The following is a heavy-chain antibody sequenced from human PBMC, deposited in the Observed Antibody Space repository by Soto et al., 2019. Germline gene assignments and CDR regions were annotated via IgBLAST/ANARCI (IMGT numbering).Heavy chain of an antibody. CDR2: MNPNTGNT. Sequence: QVQLVQSGAEVKKPGASVRVSCQASGYTFISFDINWVRQATGQGLEWMGWMNPNTGNTVYEQKFQGRVTMTRNTSIGTAYMELRSLTSEDTAVYYCARRKERSGPYYLDAWGQGTLVTVSS. CDR1: GYTFISFD. D-gene: IGHD6-25*01. V-gene: IGHV1-8*01. J-gene: IGHJ4*02. CDR3: ARRKERSGPYYLDA.